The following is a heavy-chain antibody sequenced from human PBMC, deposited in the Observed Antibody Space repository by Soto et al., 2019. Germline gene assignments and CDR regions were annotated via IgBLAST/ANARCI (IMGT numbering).Heavy chain of an antibody. J-gene: IGHJ4*02. CDR2: IYWDDDK. CDR1: GFSLSTSGVG. V-gene: IGHV2-5*02. Sequence: QITLMESGPTLVTPTQTLTLTCTFSGFSLSTSGVGVGWIRQPPGKALEYLALIYWDDDKRYSPSLKSRLSVTKDTASNQVVRTMTNMAPAHTGTYYCAHRVYYGTASWDVGFFDCWGQGALVTVSS. CDR3: AHRVYYGTASWDVGFFDC. D-gene: IGHD3-10*01.